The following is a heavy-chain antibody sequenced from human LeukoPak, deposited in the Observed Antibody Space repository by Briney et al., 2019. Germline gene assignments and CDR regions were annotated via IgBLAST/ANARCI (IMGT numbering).Heavy chain of an antibody. CDR2: ISSSSSYI. V-gene: IGHV3-21*01. CDR3: AREGIAAAVDY. CDR1: GFTFSSYS. J-gene: IGHJ4*02. D-gene: IGHD6-13*01. Sequence: PGGSLRLSCAASGFTFSSYSMNWVRQAPGKGLEWVSSISSSSSYIYYADSVKSRFTISRDNAKNSLYLQMNSLRAEDTAVYYCAREGIAAAVDYWGQGTLVTVSS.